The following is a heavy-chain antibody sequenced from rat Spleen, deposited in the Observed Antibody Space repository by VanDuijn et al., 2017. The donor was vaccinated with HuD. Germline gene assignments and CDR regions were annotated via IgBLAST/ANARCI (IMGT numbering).Heavy chain of an antibody. CDR2: IWSGGST. Sequence: QVQLKESGPGLVQPSQTLSLTCTVSGLSLTSNSVSWVRQPPGKGLEWIGAIWSGGSTDYNSALKSRLSISRDTSKSQILLKMNSLQSEDTATYYCVREASYPGITFDYWGQGVMVTVSS. D-gene: IGHD1-4*01. CDR1: GLSLTSNS. V-gene: IGHV2-15*01. J-gene: IGHJ2*01. CDR3: VREASYPGITFDY.